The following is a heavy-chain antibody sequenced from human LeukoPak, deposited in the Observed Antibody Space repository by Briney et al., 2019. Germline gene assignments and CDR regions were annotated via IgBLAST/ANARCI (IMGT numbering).Heavy chain of an antibody. V-gene: IGHV3-64*01. Sequence: GGSLRLSCAASGFTFSNYGMHWVRQAPGKGLEYVSAVNSNGDSTYYANSVKGRFSISRDNSKNTLYLQMGSLRAEDMAVYYCARSLPGTAAFDCWGQGTLVTVSS. D-gene: IGHD6-13*01. J-gene: IGHJ4*02. CDR3: ARSLPGTAAFDC. CDR1: GFTFSNYG. CDR2: VNSNGDST.